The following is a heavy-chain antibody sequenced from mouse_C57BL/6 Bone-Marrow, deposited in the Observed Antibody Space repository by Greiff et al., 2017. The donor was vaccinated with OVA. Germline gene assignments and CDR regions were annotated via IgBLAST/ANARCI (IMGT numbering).Heavy chain of an antibody. D-gene: IGHD2-4*01. CDR2: IRSKSNNYAT. V-gene: IGHV10-1*01. Sequence: VMLVESGGGLVQPKGSLKLSCAASGFSFNTYAMNWVRQAPGKGLEWVARIRSKSNNYATYYADSVKDRFTISRDDSESMLYLQMNNLKTEDTAMYYCVRPYHDYDRGGYYAMDYWGQGTSVTVSS. J-gene: IGHJ4*01. CDR3: VRPYHDYDRGGYYAMDY. CDR1: GFSFNTYA.